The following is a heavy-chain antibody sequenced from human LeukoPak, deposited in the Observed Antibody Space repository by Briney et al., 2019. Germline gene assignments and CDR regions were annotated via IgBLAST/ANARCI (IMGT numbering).Heavy chain of an antibody. D-gene: IGHD3-10*01. V-gene: IGHV3-23*01. CDR2: ISGSGGST. J-gene: IGHJ4*02. Sequence: GGSLRLSCAASEFTVSSNYMAWVRQAPGKGLEWVSAISGSGGSTYYADSVKGRFTISRDNSKNTLYLQMNSLRAEDTAVYYCAKDGLWFGELSPSDYWGQGTLVTVSS. CDR1: EFTVSSNY. CDR3: AKDGLWFGELSPSDY.